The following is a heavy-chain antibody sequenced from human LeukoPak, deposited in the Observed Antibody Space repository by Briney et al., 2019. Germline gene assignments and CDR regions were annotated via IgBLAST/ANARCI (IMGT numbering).Heavy chain of an antibody. CDR3: ARVETGTTR. CDR1: GGSISSDNW. J-gene: IGHJ4*02. D-gene: IGHD1-7*01. V-gene: IGHV4-4*02. Sequence: SGTLSLTCDVSGGSISSDNWWTWVRQPPGKGLEWIGEIYQSGITNYNPSLKSRVTISVDTSKNQFSLKLSSVTAADTAVYYCARVETGTTRWGQGTLVTVSS. CDR2: IYQSGIT.